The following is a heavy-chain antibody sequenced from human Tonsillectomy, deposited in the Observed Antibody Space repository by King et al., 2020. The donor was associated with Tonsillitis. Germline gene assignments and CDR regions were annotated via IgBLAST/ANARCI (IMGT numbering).Heavy chain of an antibody. CDR3: ARDSSGPTEHYYYYGMDV. V-gene: IGHV4-31*03. CDR1: GGSISSGGYC. J-gene: IGHJ6*02. Sequence: QLQESGPGLVKPSQTLCLTCTVSGGSISSGGYCWNWIRQHPGKGLEWIGYICYSGSTYYNPSLKSRVTISVDTSKNQFSLKLSSVTAADTAVYYCARDSSGPTEHYYYYGMDVWGQGTTVTVSS. CDR2: ICYSGST.